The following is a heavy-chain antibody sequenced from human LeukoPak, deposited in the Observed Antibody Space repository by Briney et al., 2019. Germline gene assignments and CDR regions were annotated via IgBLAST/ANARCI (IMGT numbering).Heavy chain of an antibody. CDR2: ISSSSSFI. V-gene: IGHV3-21*01. Sequence: GGSLRLSCAASGFTFSSYSMNWDRQAPGKGLEWVSSISSSSSFIYYADSVKGRFTISRDNAKNSLYLQMNSLRVEDTAVYYCAKDSLTTVDYWGQGSLVTVSS. J-gene: IGHJ4*02. CDR3: AKDSLTTVDY. CDR1: GFTFSSYS. D-gene: IGHD4-11*01.